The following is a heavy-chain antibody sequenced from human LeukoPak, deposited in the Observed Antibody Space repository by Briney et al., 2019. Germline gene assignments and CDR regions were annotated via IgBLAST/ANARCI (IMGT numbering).Heavy chain of an antibody. D-gene: IGHD5-18*01. CDR2: IYYSGST. CDR3: ARQTAKNVDTARFDY. CDR1: GGSINNYY. Sequence: SETLSLTCTISGGSINNYYWSWIRQPPGKGLEWIGYIYYSGSTNYNPSLNSRVNISLDTSKNQFSLRLSSVTAAGTAVYYCARQTAKNVDTARFDYWGQGTLVTVSS. J-gene: IGHJ4*02. V-gene: IGHV4-59*08.